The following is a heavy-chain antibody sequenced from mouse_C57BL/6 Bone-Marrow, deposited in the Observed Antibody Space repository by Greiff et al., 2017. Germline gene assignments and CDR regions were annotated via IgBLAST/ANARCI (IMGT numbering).Heavy chain of an antibody. CDR2: IRNKANGYTT. J-gene: IGHJ4*01. Sequence: EVKLQESGGGLVQPGGSLSLSCAASGFTFTDYYMSWVRQPPGKALEWLGFIRNKANGYTTEYSASVQGRFTISRDNSQSILYLQMNALRAEDSATYYCARYHYGSSPYAMDYWGKGTSVTVSS. D-gene: IGHD1-1*01. V-gene: IGHV7-3*01. CDR1: GFTFTDYY. CDR3: ARYHYGSSPYAMDY.